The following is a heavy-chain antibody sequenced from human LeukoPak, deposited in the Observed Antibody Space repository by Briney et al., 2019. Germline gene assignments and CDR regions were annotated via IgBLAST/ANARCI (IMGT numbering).Heavy chain of an antibody. D-gene: IGHD1-26*01. CDR3: AGGESYYPYRGDTYYFDY. CDR2: ISSSSSYI. J-gene: IGHJ4*02. V-gene: IGHV3-21*01. CDR1: GFAFSSYS. Sequence: GGSLRLSCAASGFAFSSYSMNWVRQAPGKGLEWVSSISSSSSYIYYADSVKGRFTISRDNAKNSLYLQMNSLRAEDTAVYYCAGGESYYPYRGDTYYFDYWGQGTLVTVSS.